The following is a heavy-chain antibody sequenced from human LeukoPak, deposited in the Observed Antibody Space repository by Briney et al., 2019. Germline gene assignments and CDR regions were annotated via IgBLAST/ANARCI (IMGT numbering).Heavy chain of an antibody. J-gene: IGHJ3*02. D-gene: IGHD2-15*01. CDR2: ISASGGST. CDR3: AKSERRYCGGGSCPLSAFDI. Sequence: GGSLRLSCAASGFTFSSYAMSWVRQAPGKGLEWVSAISASGGSTYYADSVKGRFTISRDSPKNTLYLQMNSLRAEDTAVYYCAKSERRYCGGGSCPLSAFDIWGQGTMVTVSS. V-gene: IGHV3-23*01. CDR1: GFTFSSYA.